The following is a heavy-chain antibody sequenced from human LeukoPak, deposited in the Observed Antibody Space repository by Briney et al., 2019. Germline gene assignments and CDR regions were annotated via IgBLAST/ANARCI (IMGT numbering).Heavy chain of an antibody. CDR2: IDWDDEK. D-gene: IGHD6-13*01. J-gene: IGHJ6*02. CDR1: GFSLNPSGMC. V-gene: IGHV2-70*11. Sequence: STPALVKPTQTLTITCTFSGFSLNPSGMCVNWIRQTPRKALARLARIDWDDEKYYNTSLKTRLTISKDTSKNQVVLTMTNMDPVDTATYYCARMQRTAPGRGYYYYTMDVWGQGTTVTVSS. CDR3: ARMQRTAPGRGYYYYTMDV.